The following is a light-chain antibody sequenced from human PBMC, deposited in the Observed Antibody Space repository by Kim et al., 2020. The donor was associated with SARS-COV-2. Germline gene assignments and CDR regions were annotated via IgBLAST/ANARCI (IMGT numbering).Light chain of an antibody. CDR1: QSITTY. Sequence: DIQMTQSPSSLSASVGDRVTITCRASQSITTYLNWYQQKPGKAPELLIYAASYLQSGVPSRFSGSGSGTDFTLTISSLQPEDFATYYCQQTYSAPPTFGHGTKVDIK. CDR2: AAS. CDR3: QQTYSAPPT. V-gene: IGKV1-39*01. J-gene: IGKJ1*01.